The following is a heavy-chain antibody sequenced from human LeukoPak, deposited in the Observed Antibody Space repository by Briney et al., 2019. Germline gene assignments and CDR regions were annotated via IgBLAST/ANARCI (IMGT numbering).Heavy chain of an antibody. Sequence: ASVKVSCKASGYTFTSYDVNWVRQATGQGLEWMGWMNPNSGNTGYAQKFQGRVTITRNTSISTAYMELSSLRSEDTAVYYCARSLSIFGVDSYPPYYYYYMDVWGKGTTVTVSS. CDR3: ARSLSIFGVDSYPPYYYYYMDV. V-gene: IGHV1-8*03. J-gene: IGHJ6*03. CDR2: MNPNSGNT. D-gene: IGHD3-3*01. CDR1: GYTFTSYD.